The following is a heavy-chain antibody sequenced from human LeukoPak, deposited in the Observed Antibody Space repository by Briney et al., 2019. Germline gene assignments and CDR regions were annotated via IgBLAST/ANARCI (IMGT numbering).Heavy chain of an antibody. Sequence: ASVKVSCKASGYTFTNYAIHWVRQAPGQSLEWMGWINAGNGNTKYSQKFQARVTITRDTSANTAYMELSSLGSEDTTIYYCARVISDCTNFNCFKGYFDYWGQGTPVTVSS. J-gene: IGHJ4*01. CDR2: INAGNGNT. V-gene: IGHV1-3*01. D-gene: IGHD2-8*01. CDR1: GYTFTNYA. CDR3: ARVISDCTNFNCFKGYFDY.